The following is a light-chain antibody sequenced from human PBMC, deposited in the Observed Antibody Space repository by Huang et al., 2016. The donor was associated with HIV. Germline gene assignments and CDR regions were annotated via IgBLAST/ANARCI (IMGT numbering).Light chain of an antibody. CDR2: AAA. V-gene: IGKV1-33*01. Sequence: DIQMTQSPSSLSASVGDRVTITCQASQDISNYLNWYQQKPGKAPKLLIYAAANLQKGVPSRFSGSGSGTVLTFTISSLQPEDIATYYCQQYDNLPYTFGQGTKLEIK. CDR1: QDISNY. CDR3: QQYDNLPYT. J-gene: IGKJ2*01.